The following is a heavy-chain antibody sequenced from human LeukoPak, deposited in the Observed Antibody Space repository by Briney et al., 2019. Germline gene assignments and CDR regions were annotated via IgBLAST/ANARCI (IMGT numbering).Heavy chain of an antibody. J-gene: IGHJ4*02. Sequence: QSGGSLRLSCAASGFTFSSYGMHWVRQAPGKGLEWVAVISYDGSNKYYADSVKGRFTISRDNSKNTLYLQMNSLRAEDTAVCYCAKDRNQQHIDYWGQGTLVTVSS. CDR1: GFTFSSYG. V-gene: IGHV3-30*18. CDR3: AKDRNQQHIDY. CDR2: ISYDGSNK. D-gene: IGHD6-13*01.